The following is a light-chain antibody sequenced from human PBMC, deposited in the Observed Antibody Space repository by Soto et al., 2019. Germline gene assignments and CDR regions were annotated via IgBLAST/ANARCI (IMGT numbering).Light chain of an antibody. Sequence: DIQMTQSPSSLSASVGDRVTITCWASQSISSWLAWYQQKPGKAPKLLIYDASSLESGVPSRFSGSGSGTEFTLTISSLQPDDFATYYCQQYNSYSSFGQGTKVDI. V-gene: IGKV1-5*01. CDR1: QSISSW. CDR3: QQYNSYSS. J-gene: IGKJ1*01. CDR2: DAS.